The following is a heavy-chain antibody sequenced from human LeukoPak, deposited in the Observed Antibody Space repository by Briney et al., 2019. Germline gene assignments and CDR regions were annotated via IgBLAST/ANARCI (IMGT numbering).Heavy chain of an antibody. CDR3: ARGTYYYGSGSYLDY. Sequence: PSETLSLTCTVSGGSISSSSYYWSWIRQPPGKGLEWIGYIYYSGSTNYNPSLKSRVTISVDTSKNQFSLKLSSVTAADTAVYYCARGTYYYGSGSYLDYWGQGTLVTVSS. D-gene: IGHD3-10*01. J-gene: IGHJ4*02. V-gene: IGHV4-61*01. CDR2: IYYSGST. CDR1: GGSISSSSYY.